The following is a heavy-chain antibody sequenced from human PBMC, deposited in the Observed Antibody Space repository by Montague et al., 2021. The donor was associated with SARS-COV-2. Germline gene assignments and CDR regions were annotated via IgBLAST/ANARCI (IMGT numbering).Heavy chain of an antibody. CDR2: ISSSSSYI. J-gene: IGHJ6*02. Sequence: SLRLSCTASGFTFSSYNMNWVRQAPGKGLEWVSSISSSSSYIYYADSVKGRFTISRDNAKNSLYLQMNSLRAEDTAVYYCARDPLDYGLWSSGSYYNAYYYHYGMDVWGQGTTVTVSS. CDR3: ARDPLDYGLWSSGSYYNAYYYHYGMDV. V-gene: IGHV3-21*01. D-gene: IGHD3-10*01. CDR1: GFTFSSYN.